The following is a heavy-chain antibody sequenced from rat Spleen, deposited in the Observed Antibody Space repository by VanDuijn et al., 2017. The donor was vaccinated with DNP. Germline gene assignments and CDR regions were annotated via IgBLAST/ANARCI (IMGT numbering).Heavy chain of an antibody. Sequence: EVQLVESGGGLVQPGRSLKLSCAASGFTFSNYDMAWVRQAPTKGLEWGACIGPSGAYTYYRDSVKGQFSVSRDDARGNLYLQMDSLRSEDTATYFCTRGGTYYFDYWGQGVMVTVSS. CDR1: GFTFSNYD. V-gene: IGHV5-25*01. J-gene: IGHJ2*01. CDR3: TRGGTYYFDY. CDR2: IGPSGAYT.